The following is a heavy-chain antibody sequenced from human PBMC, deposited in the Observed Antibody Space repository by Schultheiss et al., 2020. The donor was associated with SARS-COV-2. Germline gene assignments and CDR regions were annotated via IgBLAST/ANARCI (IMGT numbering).Heavy chain of an antibody. J-gene: IGHJ4*02. D-gene: IGHD1/OR15-1a*01. CDR1: GYTFTSYA. CDR2: IIPIFGTA. Sequence: SVKVSCKASGYTFTSYAISWVRQAPGQGLEWMGGIIPIFGTANYAQKFQGRVTITADKSTSTAYMELSSLRSEDTAVYYCARDRPGNKKYYFDYWGQGTLVTVSS. V-gene: IGHV1-69*06. CDR3: ARDRPGNKKYYFDY.